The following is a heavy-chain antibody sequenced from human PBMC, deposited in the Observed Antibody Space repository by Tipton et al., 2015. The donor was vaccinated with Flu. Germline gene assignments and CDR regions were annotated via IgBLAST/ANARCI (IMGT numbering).Heavy chain of an antibody. Sequence: SLRLSCAASGFTFSSYEMNWVRKAPGKGLEWVSYISSSGSTIYYADSVKGRFTISRDNAKNSLYLQMNSLRAEDTAVYYCARDTRVVVVAATYYYYYGMDVWGQGTTVTVSS. CDR3: ARDTRVVVVAATYYYYYGMDV. CDR1: GFTFSSYE. J-gene: IGHJ6*02. CDR2: ISSSGSTI. V-gene: IGHV3-48*03. D-gene: IGHD2-15*01.